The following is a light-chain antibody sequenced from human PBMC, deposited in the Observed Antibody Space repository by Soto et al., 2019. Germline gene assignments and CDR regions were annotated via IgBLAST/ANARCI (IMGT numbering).Light chain of an antibody. CDR2: VGTGGIVG. CDR3: GADHSSGSNFVFVV. V-gene: IGLV9-49*01. Sequence: QSVLTQPPSASDSLGASVTLTCTLSSGYSNYKVDWYQQRPGKGPRFVMRVGTGGIVGSKGDGIPDRFSVLGSGLNRYLTIKNLQEEDESDYHCGADHSSGSNFVFVVFGGGTKLTVL. CDR1: SGYSNYK. J-gene: IGLJ2*01.